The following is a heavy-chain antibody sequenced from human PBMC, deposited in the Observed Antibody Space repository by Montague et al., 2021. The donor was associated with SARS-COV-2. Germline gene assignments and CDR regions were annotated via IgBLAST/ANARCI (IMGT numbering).Heavy chain of an antibody. J-gene: IGHJ1*01. Sequence: LRLSCAASGFTFGSYSMNWVRQAPGKGLEWVSYISRSSRTIYYADSVKGRITISRDNAKNSLYLQMNSLRAEDTAVYYCADYGDTEPFQHWGQGTLVTVSS. CDR2: ISRSSRTI. CDR1: GFTFGSYS. V-gene: IGHV3-48*04. D-gene: IGHD4-17*01. CDR3: ADYGDTEPFQH.